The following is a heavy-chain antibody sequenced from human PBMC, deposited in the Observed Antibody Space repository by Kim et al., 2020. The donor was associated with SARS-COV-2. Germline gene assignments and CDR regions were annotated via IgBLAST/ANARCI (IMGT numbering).Heavy chain of an antibody. V-gene: IGHV4-39*01. Sequence: KSRVTISVDTSKNQFSLKLGSVTAADTAVYYCARRRSVLLWFGEIYYFDYWGQGTLVTVSS. D-gene: IGHD3-10*01. J-gene: IGHJ4*02. CDR3: ARRRSVLLWFGEIYYFDY.